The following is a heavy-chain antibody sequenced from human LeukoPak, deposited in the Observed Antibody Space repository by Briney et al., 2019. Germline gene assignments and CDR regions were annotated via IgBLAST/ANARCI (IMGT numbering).Heavy chain of an antibody. Sequence: VASVTVSCKASGYTFTGYYMHWVRQAPGQGLEWMGWINPNSGGTNYSQKFQGRVTMTRDTSNSKAYMELSRLRSEAADVYFCAMSVAGEYYYYYYYMDVWGKGTTVTVSS. CDR2: INPNSGGT. CDR1: GYTFTGYY. CDR3: AMSVAGEYYYYYYYMDV. V-gene: IGHV1-2*02. J-gene: IGHJ6*03. D-gene: IGHD6-19*01.